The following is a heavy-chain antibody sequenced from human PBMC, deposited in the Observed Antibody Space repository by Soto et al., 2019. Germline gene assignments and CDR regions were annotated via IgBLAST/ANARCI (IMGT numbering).Heavy chain of an antibody. Sequence: GESLKISCKGFGYSFTNYWIGWVRQMPGKGLERMGIIYPGDSDTRYSPSFQGQVTISADKSITTTYLQWSSLKASDTAIYYCARLFDSSGWYDYWGQGTLVTVSS. CDR2: IYPGDSDT. J-gene: IGHJ4*02. CDR1: GYSFTNYW. V-gene: IGHV5-51*01. CDR3: ARLFDSSGWYDY. D-gene: IGHD6-19*01.